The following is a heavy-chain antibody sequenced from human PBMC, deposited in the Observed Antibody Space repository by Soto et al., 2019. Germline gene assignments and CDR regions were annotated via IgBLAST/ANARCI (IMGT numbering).Heavy chain of an antibody. CDR2: ISTYNGDT. Sequence: DSVKVSCKASGYTFITYGMSWVRQAPGQGLDWMGWISTYNGDTKYADRLQGRVTMTTDTTTGTAYMELRSLRSDDTAVYYCARGPTDEHDKRGDYSLDYWGQGTLVTVSS. CDR3: ARGPTDEHDKRGDYSLDY. CDR1: GYTFITYG. D-gene: IGHD2-21*01. J-gene: IGHJ4*02. V-gene: IGHV1-18*01.